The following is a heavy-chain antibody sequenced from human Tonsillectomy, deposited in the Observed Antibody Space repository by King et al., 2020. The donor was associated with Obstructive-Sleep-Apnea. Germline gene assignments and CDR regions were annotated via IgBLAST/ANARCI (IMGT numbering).Heavy chain of an antibody. V-gene: IGHV4-61*01. D-gene: IGHD1-26*01. CDR2: IYYSGST. Sequence: QLQESGPGLVKPSETLSLTCTVSGGSVSSGSYYWSWIRQPPGKGLEWIGYIYYSGSTTYNPSLKSRVTISVDTSKNQFSLKLSSVTAADTAVYYCARATSGIGYYYYGMDVWGQGTTVTVSS. CDR3: ARATSGIGYYYYGMDV. J-gene: IGHJ6*02. CDR1: GGSVSSGSYY.